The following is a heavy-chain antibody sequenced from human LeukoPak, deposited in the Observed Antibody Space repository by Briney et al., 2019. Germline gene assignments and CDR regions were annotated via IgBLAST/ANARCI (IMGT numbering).Heavy chain of an antibody. D-gene: IGHD6-13*01. CDR3: AKAYIDSSPSAFDI. CDR2: ISGSGGST. CDR1: GFTVSSNS. J-gene: IGHJ3*02. V-gene: IGHV3-23*01. Sequence: GGSLRLSCTVSGFTVSSNSMSWVRQAPGKGLEWVSAISGSGGSTYYADSVKGRFTISRDNSKNTLYLQMNSLRAEDTAVYYCAKAYIDSSPSAFDIWGQGTMVTVSS.